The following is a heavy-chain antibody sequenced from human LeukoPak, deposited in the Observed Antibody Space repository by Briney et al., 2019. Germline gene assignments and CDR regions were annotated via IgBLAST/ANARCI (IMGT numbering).Heavy chain of an antibody. CDR3: ARVRAAGRTRDAFDI. CDR1: GGTFSSYA. V-gene: IGHV1-69*06. CDR2: IITIFGTA. Sequence: SVKVSCTASGGTFSSYAITWVRQAPGQGLEWMGGIITIFGTANYAQKFQGRVTITADKSTSTAYMDLSSLRSEDTAVYYCARVRAAGRTRDAFDIWGQGTMVTVSS. D-gene: IGHD1-14*01. J-gene: IGHJ3*02.